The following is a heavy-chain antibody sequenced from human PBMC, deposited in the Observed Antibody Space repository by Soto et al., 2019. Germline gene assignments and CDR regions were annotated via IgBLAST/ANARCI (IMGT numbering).Heavy chain of an antibody. J-gene: IGHJ3*02. CDR2: IWYDGSIK. CDR1: GFTFSSYG. Sequence: QVQLVESGGGVVQPGRSLRLSCAASGFTFSSYGMHWVRQAPGKGLEWVAVIWYDGSIKSYADSVKGRLTISRDNSRNRLYLQMNSLRAEDTAVYYCAKDNSGWAHDALDIWGQGTMVTVSS. CDR3: AKDNSGWAHDALDI. D-gene: IGHD6-19*01. V-gene: IGHV3-33*06.